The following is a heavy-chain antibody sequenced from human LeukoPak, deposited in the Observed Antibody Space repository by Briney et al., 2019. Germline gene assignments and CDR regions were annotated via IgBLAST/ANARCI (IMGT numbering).Heavy chain of an antibody. CDR2: IYESGTT. J-gene: IGHJ4*02. D-gene: IGHD2-15*01. CDR1: GESLSSYY. CDR3: ARGAWATRLGS. Sequence: SETLSLTCAVYGESLSSYYWSWVRQPPGEGLEWIGEIYESGTTEYNPSLKSRVTISMVPSKQQFSLSLSSVTAADTAVYYCARGAWATRLGSWGLGTPVIVSS. V-gene: IGHV4-34*01.